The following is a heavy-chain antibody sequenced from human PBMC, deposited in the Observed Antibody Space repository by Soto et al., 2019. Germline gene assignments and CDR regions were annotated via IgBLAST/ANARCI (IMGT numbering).Heavy chain of an antibody. J-gene: IGHJ4*02. V-gene: IGHV1-69*02. CDR1: GGTFSNYT. D-gene: IGHD3-16*01. CDR3: ARFKLGEDY. CDR2: LIPILGLA. Sequence: QVQLVQSGAEVKKPGSSVKVSCKASGGTFSNYTITWVRQAPGQGLEWMGRLIPILGLANYAQKFRGRVTITADKSTTTAYMELRSLRSADTAMYYCARFKLGEDYWGQGTLVTVSS.